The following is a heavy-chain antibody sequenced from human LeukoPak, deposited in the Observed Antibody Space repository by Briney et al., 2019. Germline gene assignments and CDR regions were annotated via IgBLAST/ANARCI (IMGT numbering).Heavy chain of an antibody. Sequence: GGSLRLSCAASGFTLSSYSMNWVRQAPGKGLEWVSYITNSGSTIYYSDSFMGRFTISRDNAKNSLYLQMSSLRAEDTAVYYCARDTLSSFDARGQGTLVTVSS. CDR1: GFTLSSYS. CDR2: ITNSGSTI. CDR3: ARDTLSSFDA. D-gene: IGHD3-9*01. J-gene: IGHJ4*02. V-gene: IGHV3-48*04.